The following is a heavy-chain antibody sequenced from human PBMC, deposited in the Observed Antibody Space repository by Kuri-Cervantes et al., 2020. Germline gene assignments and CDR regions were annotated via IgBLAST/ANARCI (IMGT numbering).Heavy chain of an antibody. V-gene: IGHV3-7*03. D-gene: IGHD1-26*01. CDR3: ARVGGDGSDY. CDR1: GFTFSSYW. Sequence: ETLSLTCAASGFTFSSYWMNWVRQAPGKGLEWVASIKQDGSEQYYVDSVKGRFSISRDNAKNSLYLQVNNLRAEDTAVYYCARVGGDGSDYWGQGTLVTVSS. CDR2: IKQDGSEQ. J-gene: IGHJ4*02.